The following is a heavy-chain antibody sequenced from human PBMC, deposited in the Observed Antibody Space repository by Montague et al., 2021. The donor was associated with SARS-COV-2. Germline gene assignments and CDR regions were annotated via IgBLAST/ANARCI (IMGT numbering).Heavy chain of an antibody. D-gene: IGHD4-23*01. CDR2: IYDGGAV. Sequence: SETLSLTCTVSGGSITGYYCGWLRRSPGRGLEWIAYIYDGGAVNXNPSLGSRVTISMDTSKNQWSLKVNSVTAADTAVYYCVREHPYGGHRWAYDIWGQGTVVTVSS. CDR3: VREHPYGGHRWAYDI. V-gene: IGHV4-59*01. CDR1: GGSITGYY. J-gene: IGHJ3*02.